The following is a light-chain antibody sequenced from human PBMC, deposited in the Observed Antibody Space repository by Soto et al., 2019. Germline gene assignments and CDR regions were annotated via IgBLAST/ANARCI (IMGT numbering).Light chain of an antibody. CDR3: HSYDNSLSSYV. V-gene: IGLV1-40*01. CDR1: SSNIGAGFD. Sequence: QSVLTQPPSMSGAPGQRVTISCTGSSSNIGAGFDVHWHQHLPGTAPKVLIYRNSNRPSGVPDRFSGSKSGTSASLAITGLQAEDEADYYCHSYDNSLSSYVFGTGTKVTVL. J-gene: IGLJ1*01. CDR2: RNS.